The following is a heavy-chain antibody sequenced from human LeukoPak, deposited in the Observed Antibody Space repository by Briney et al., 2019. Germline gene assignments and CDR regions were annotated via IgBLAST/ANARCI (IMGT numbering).Heavy chain of an antibody. V-gene: IGHV1-69*04. CDR2: IIPILGIA. Sequence: GASVKVSCKASGGTFSSYAISWVRQAPGQGLEWMGRIIPILGIANYAQKFQGRVTITADKSTSTAYMELSSLRSEDTAVYYCARVVVVPAAMRELYYYGMDVWGQGTTVTVSS. CDR1: GGTFSSYA. CDR3: ARVVVVPAAMRELYYYGMDV. D-gene: IGHD2-2*01. J-gene: IGHJ6*02.